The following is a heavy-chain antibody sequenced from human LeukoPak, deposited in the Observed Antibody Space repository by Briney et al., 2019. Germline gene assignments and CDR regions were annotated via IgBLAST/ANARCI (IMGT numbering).Heavy chain of an antibody. Sequence: PGGSLRLSCAASGFTFINAWMTWVRQAPGKGLEWIGRIKSKTNGGTTDCATPVKGRFTFSRDDSKSTLYLQMDSLKTEDTAVYYCTTAPDTSDYWGQGTLVTVSS. CDR3: TTAPDTSDY. V-gene: IGHV3-15*01. CDR1: GFTFINAW. J-gene: IGHJ4*02. CDR2: IKSKTNGGTT.